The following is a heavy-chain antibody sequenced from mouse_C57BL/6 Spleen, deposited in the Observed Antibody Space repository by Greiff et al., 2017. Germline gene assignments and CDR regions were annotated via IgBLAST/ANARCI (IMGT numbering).Heavy chain of an antibody. J-gene: IGHJ3*01. V-gene: IGHV2-6*01. CDR3: ASDLSTMVTTRGLAY. CDR1: GFSLTSYG. CDR2: IWGVGST. Sequence: VQGVESGPGLVAPSQSLSITCTVSGFSLTSYGVDWVRQSPGTGLEWLGVIWGVGSTNYNSALKSRLSISKDNSKSQVFLKMNSLQTDDTAMYYCASDLSTMVTTRGLAYWGQGTLVTVSA. D-gene: IGHD2-2*01.